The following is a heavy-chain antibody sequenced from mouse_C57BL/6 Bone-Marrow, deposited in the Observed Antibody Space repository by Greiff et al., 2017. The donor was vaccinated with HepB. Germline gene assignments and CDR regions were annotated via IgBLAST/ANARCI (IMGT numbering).Heavy chain of an antibody. Sequence: VQLQQSGPELVKPGASVKISCKASGYSFTDYNMNWVKQSNGKSLEWIGVINPNYGTTSYNQKFKGKATLTVDQSSSTAYMQLNSLTSEDSAVYYWARCDYYGSSYGAMDYWGQGTSVTVSS. CDR1: GYSFTDYN. CDR2: INPNYGTT. CDR3: ARCDYYGSSYGAMDY. V-gene: IGHV1-39*01. J-gene: IGHJ4*01. D-gene: IGHD1-1*01.